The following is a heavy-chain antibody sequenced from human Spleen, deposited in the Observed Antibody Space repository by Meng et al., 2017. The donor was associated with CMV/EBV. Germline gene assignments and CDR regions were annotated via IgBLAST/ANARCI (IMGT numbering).Heavy chain of an antibody. D-gene: IGHD2-2*01. CDR1: GFTFDDYT. CDR3: VKDMDCSRTSCFEDYRYYGMDV. Sequence: GESLKISCAASGFTFDDYTMHWVRQAPGKGLEWVSLISWDGGSTYYADSVKGRFTISRDNSKNSLYLQMNSLRPEDTALYYCVKDMDCSRTSCFEDYRYYGMDVWGLGTTVTVSS. CDR2: ISWDGGST. V-gene: IGHV3-43*01. J-gene: IGHJ6*02.